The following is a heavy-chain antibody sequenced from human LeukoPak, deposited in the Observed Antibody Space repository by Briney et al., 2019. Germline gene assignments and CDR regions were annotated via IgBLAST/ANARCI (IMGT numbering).Heavy chain of an antibody. CDR1: GFTFSSYA. Sequence: GGSLRLSCAASGFTFSSYAMSWVRQAPGKGLEWVSAIGGSGGSTYYADSVKGRFTISRDNSKNTLYLQMNSLRAEDTAVYYCAKGQYYYDSSGYVQHWGQGTLVTVSS. V-gene: IGHV3-23*01. J-gene: IGHJ1*01. CDR3: AKGQYYYDSSGYVQH. CDR2: IGGSGGST. D-gene: IGHD3-22*01.